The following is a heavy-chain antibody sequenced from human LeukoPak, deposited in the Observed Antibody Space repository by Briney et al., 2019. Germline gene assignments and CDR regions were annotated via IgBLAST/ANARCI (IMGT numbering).Heavy chain of an antibody. CDR1: GFTFSSYE. CDR3: ARDLNREGMGI. Sequence: GGSLRLSCAASGFTFSSYEMNWVRQDPGKGLEWVSYISSSGSTIYYADSVKGRFTISRDNAKNSLYLQMNSLRAEDTAVYYCARDLNREGMGIWGQGTMVTVSS. V-gene: IGHV3-48*03. D-gene: IGHD3-10*01. CDR2: ISSSGSTI. J-gene: IGHJ3*02.